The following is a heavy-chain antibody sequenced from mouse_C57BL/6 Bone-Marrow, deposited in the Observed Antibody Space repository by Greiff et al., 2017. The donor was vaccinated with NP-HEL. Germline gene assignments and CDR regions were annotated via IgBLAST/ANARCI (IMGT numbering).Heavy chain of an antibody. Sequence: VQLQESGAELARPGASVKLSCKASGYTFTSYGISWVKQRTGQGLEWIGEIYPRSGNTYYNEKFKGKATLTADKSSSTAYMELRSLTSEDSAGYFCARGDYYSNYAAWFAYWGQGTLVTVSA. J-gene: IGHJ3*01. V-gene: IGHV1-81*01. CDR2: IYPRSGNT. CDR1: GYTFTSYG. CDR3: ARGDYYSNYAAWFAY. D-gene: IGHD2-5*01.